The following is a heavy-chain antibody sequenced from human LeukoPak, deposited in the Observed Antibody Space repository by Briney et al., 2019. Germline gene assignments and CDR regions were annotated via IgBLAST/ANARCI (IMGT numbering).Heavy chain of an antibody. CDR1: GYSFTTYW. Sequence: GESLKISCKGPGYSFTTYWIGWVRQMPGKGLEWLGIIYPGDSDTRYSPSFQGQVTISADKSISTAYLQWGSLKASDTAMYYCARQVTVRATTWIDYWGQGTLVTVAS. V-gene: IGHV5-51*01. J-gene: IGHJ4*02. CDR3: ARQVTVRATTWIDY. CDR2: IYPGDSDT. D-gene: IGHD1-26*01.